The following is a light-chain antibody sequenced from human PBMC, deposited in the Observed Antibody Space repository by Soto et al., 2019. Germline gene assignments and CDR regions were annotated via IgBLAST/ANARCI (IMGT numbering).Light chain of an antibody. Sequence: QAVVTQSPSASASLGASVKLTCTLSSGHSSYAIAWHQQQPEKGPRYLMKVNSDGSHTKGDGIPDRFSGSSSGAERYLSISSLQSEDEADYYCQTWGTGIVLFGGGTKLTVL. CDR3: QTWGTGIVL. V-gene: IGLV4-69*01. J-gene: IGLJ2*01. CDR2: VNSDGSH. CDR1: SGHSSYA.